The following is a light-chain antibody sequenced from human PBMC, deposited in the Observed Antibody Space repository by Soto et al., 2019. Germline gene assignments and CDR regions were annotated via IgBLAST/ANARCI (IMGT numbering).Light chain of an antibody. J-gene: IGLJ2*01. V-gene: IGLV2-14*01. CDR3: SSYTCSSTLV. CDR1: SSDVGGYNY. Sequence: QSVLTQPASVSGSPGQSITISCTGTSSDVGGYNYVSWYQQHPGKAPKLMIYEVSNRPSGVSNRFSGSKSGNTASLTISGLQAEDEADYYCSSYTCSSTLVFGGGTKVNVL. CDR2: EVS.